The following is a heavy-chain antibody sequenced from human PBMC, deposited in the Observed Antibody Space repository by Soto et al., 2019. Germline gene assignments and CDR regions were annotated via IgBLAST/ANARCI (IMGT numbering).Heavy chain of an antibody. D-gene: IGHD3-22*01. CDR2: ISAYNGNT. J-gene: IGHJ4*02. CDR1: GYTFTSYG. CDR3: ARYRYYDSSGYYTY. Sequence: ASVKVSCQASGYTFTSYGISWVRQAPGQGLEWMGWISAYNGNTNYAQKLQGRVTMTTDTSTSTAYMGLRSLRSDDTAVYYCARYRYYDSSGYYTYWGQGTLVTVSS. V-gene: IGHV1-18*01.